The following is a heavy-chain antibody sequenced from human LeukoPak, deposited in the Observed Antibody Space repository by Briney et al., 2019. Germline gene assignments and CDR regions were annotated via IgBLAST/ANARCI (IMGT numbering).Heavy chain of an antibody. V-gene: IGHV1-2*06. CDR1: GYTFTGCY. D-gene: IGHD3-22*01. CDR2: INPNSGGT. J-gene: IGHJ4*02. Sequence: ASVKVSCKASGYTFTGCYMHWVRQAPGQGLEWMGRINPNSGGTNYAQKFQGRVTMTRDTSISTAYMELSRLRSDDTAVYYCAAYDSGGYYYARGSLDYWGQGTLVTVSS. CDR3: AAYDSGGYYYARGSLDY.